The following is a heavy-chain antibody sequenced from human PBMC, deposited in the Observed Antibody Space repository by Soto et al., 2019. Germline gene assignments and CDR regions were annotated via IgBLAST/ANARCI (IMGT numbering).Heavy chain of an antibody. V-gene: IGHV3-15*07. J-gene: IGHJ4*02. CDR1: GFTFINAW. D-gene: IGHD6-19*01. CDR3: SRQISHSSGFDY. Sequence: EVQLVESGGGFVKPGGSLSLSCAASGFTFINAWMTWVRQAPGQGLEWLGRIKSKTDGGATDYAAPVKGRFTISRDDSENTLHLQIDSLKTEDTAVYYCSRQISHSSGFDYWGQGTLVTVSS. CDR2: IKSKTDGGAT.